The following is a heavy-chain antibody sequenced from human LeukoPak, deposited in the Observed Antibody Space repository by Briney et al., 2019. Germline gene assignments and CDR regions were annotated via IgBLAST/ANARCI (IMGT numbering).Heavy chain of an antibody. J-gene: IGHJ4*02. D-gene: IGHD1-26*01. V-gene: IGHV3-53*01. Sequence: GGSLRLSCAVSGFTFSSYAMSWVRQAPGKGLEWVSVIYSGGSTYYADSVKGRFTISRDNSKNTLYLQMNSLRAEDTAVYYCARGGWSYQNFLDYWGQGTLVTVSS. CDR2: IYSGGST. CDR1: GFTFSSYA. CDR3: ARGGWSYQNFLDY.